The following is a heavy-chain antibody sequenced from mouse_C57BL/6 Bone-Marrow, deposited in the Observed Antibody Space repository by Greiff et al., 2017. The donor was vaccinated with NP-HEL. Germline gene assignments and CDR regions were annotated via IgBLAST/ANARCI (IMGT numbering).Heavy chain of an antibody. J-gene: IGHJ2*01. CDR1: GFNIKDDY. CDR3: TPVTGYFDY. Sequence: VQLQQSGAELVRPGASVKLSCTASGFNIKDDYMHRVKQRPEQGLEWIGWIDPENGDTEYASKFQGKATITADTSSNTAYLQLSSLTSEDTAVYYCTPVTGYFDYWGQGTTLTVSS. V-gene: IGHV14-4*01. D-gene: IGHD4-1*01. CDR2: IDPENGDT.